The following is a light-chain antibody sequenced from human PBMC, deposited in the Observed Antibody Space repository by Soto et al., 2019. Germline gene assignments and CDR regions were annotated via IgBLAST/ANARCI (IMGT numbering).Light chain of an antibody. CDR3: QTWGTGIVV. V-gene: IGLV4-69*02. CDR1: SGHSSYA. CDR2: LNSDGSH. Sequence: QLVVTQSPSASASLGASVKLTCTLSSGHSSYAIAWHQQQPEKGPRYLMKLNSDGSHNKGDGISDRFSGSSSGAERYLTISSLQSEDEADYYCQTWGTGIVVFGGGTKLTVL. J-gene: IGLJ2*01.